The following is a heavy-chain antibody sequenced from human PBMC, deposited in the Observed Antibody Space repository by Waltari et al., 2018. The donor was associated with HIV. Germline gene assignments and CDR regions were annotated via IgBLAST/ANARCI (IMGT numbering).Heavy chain of an antibody. Sequence: QLQLQESGPGLVQPSETLSLTCSLSGGSISSSSYYWGWIRQPPGKGLEWIGSIYYSGSTYYNPSLKSRVTISVDTSKNQFSLKLNSVTAADTAVYYCARHIKGDFWSGYYSYYFDFWGQGTLVTVSS. CDR1: GGSISSSSYY. V-gene: IGHV4-39*01. CDR2: IYYSGST. D-gene: IGHD3-3*01. CDR3: ARHIKGDFWSGYYSYYFDF. J-gene: IGHJ4*02.